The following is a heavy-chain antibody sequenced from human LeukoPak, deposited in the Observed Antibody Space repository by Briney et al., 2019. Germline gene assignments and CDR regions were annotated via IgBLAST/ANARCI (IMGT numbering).Heavy chain of an antibody. V-gene: IGHV4-59*01. CDR1: GDSIRRYY. CDR2: IYYSGRT. J-gene: IGHJ6*02. Sequence: SETLSLTCTVSGDSIRRYYWSWIRQPPGKGLEWIGYIYYSGRTDYNPSLKSRVTISEDTSKNQFSLKLNSVTAVDTAMYYCARSRQEYYYGMDVWGQGTTVTVSS. CDR3: ARSRQEYYYGMDV.